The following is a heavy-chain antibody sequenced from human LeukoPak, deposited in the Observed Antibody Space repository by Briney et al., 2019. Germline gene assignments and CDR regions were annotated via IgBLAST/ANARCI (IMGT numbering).Heavy chain of an antibody. V-gene: IGHV3-21*01. CDR3: AGSASSGWTIDY. CDR2: ITSSTSYI. Sequence: GGSLRLSCAASSFTFSSNSMNWARQAPGRGLESHLSITSSTSYIYYADSVKGRFTISRDNAKNSLYLQMNSLRAEDTAVYYCAGSASSGWTIDYWGQGTLVTVSS. D-gene: IGHD6-19*01. J-gene: IGHJ4*02. CDR1: SFTFSSNS.